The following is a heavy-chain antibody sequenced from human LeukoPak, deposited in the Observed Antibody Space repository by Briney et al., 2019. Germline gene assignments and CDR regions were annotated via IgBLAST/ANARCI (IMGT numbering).Heavy chain of an antibody. CDR1: GFTFTSYS. J-gene: IGHJ4*02. V-gene: IGHV3-23*01. CDR3: AKKGATTGDFDY. CDR2: ISGSGGDT. D-gene: IGHD1-26*01. Sequence: GGSLRLSCAASGFTFTSYSMNWVRQAPGKGPEWVSAISGSGGDTYYADSVKGRFTISRDNSKNTLYLQMNSLRAEDTAVYYCAKKGATTGDFDYWGQGTLVTVSS.